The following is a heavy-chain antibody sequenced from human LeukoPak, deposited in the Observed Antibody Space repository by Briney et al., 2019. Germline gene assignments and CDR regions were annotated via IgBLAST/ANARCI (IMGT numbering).Heavy chain of an antibody. CDR2: INQSGTT. V-gene: IGHV4-34*01. CDR1: DGSSSGYF. Sequence: SETRSLTCAVFDGSSSGYFWTWFRLSPGRGLEWLGEINQSGTTNYNPSLKGRITISVDPSKSQFSLHLRSLTAADTAVYYCARGVDYWGPGTPVTVSS. J-gene: IGHJ4*02. CDR3: ARGVDY.